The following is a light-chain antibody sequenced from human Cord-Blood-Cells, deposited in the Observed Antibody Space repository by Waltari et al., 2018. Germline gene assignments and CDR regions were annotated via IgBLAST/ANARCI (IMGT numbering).Light chain of an antibody. CDR2: EAS. Sequence: EIVLTQSPATLSLSPGERATLSCRASQSVSSYLACYQQKPGQPPRLLIHEASNRATRIPARFSGSGSVTDFPLTISSLEPEDFAVYYCQQRSNWPRTFGQGTRLEIK. J-gene: IGKJ5*01. CDR1: QSVSSY. CDR3: QQRSNWPRT. V-gene: IGKV3-11*01.